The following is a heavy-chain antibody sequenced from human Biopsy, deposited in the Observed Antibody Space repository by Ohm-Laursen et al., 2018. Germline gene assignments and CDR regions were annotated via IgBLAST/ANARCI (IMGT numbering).Heavy chain of an antibody. V-gene: IGHV3-21*06. CDR3: ARGRSHLLPDHDWFDP. CDR1: GFSLRNYT. J-gene: IGHJ5*02. D-gene: IGHD1-14*01. CDR2: ISRSTSHI. Sequence: GSLRLSCTASGFSLRNYTINWVRQAPGKGLEWVSSISRSTSHILYAETLKGRFTSSRDNAKNSVYLQMNSLRADDTGVYYCARGRSHLLPDHDWFDPWGQGTLVTVSS.